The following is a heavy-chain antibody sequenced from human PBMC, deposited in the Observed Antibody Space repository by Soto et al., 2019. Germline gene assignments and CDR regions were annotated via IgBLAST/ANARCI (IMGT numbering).Heavy chain of an antibody. D-gene: IGHD2-15*01. CDR3: ARGGHCSGGSCHGFDY. Sequence: QVQLQQWGAGLLKPSETLSLTCAVYGGSFSGYYWSWIRQPPGKGLEWIGEINHSGSTNYNPSLKSRVTISVDTSKNQFSLKLRSVTAADTAVYYCARGGHCSGGSCHGFDYWGQGTLVTVSS. CDR1: GGSFSGYY. J-gene: IGHJ4*02. V-gene: IGHV4-34*01. CDR2: INHSGST.